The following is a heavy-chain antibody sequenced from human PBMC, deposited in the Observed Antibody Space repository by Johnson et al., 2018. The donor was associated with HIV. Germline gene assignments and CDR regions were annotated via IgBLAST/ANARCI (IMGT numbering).Heavy chain of an antibody. Sequence: VQLVESGGGVVQPGRSLRLSCTASGFTFSDYYMSWIRQAPGKGLEWVGRVKSKPDGGTTDYAAPVKGRFTISRDNSKNSLYLQMNSLRVEDTALYYGARGGLGYQNIHDPFDIWGQGTMVTVSS. D-gene: IGHD2-2*01. V-gene: IGHV3-15*05. CDR2: VKSKPDGGTT. J-gene: IGHJ3*02. CDR1: GFTFSDYY. CDR3: ARGGLGYQNIHDPFDI.